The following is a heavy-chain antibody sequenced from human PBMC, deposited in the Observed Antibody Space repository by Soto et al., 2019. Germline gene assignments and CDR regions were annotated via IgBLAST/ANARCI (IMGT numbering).Heavy chain of an antibody. CDR2: ISHDGSNK. Sequence: PGGSLRLSCAASGFTFSSYGMHWVRQAPGKGLEWVAVISHDGSNKYYADSVKGRFTISRDNSKNTLYLQMNSLRAEDTAVYYCANGKWLVLSFDIWGQGTMVTVSS. V-gene: IGHV3-30*18. CDR1: GFTFSSYG. CDR3: ANGKWLVLSFDI. D-gene: IGHD6-19*01. J-gene: IGHJ3*02.